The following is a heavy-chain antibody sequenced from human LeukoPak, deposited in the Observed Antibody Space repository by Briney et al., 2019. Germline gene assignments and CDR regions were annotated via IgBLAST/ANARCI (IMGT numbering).Heavy chain of an antibody. V-gene: IGHV3-48*03. CDR1: GFTFSSYE. Sequence: GGSLRLSCAASGFTFSSYEMNWVRQAPGKGLEWVSYISSSGSTIYYADSVKGRFTISRGNAKNSLFLLMNSLRVEDTALYYCARGFALDVWGQGAKVTVSS. CDR2: ISSSGSTI. CDR3: ARGFALDV. J-gene: IGHJ3*01.